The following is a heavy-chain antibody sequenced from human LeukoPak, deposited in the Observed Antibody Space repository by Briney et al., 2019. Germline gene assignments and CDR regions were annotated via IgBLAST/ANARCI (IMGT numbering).Heavy chain of an antibody. CDR1: GGTFSSYA. D-gene: IGHD7-27*01. J-gene: IGHJ6*02. CDR2: LIPIFGTA. Sequence: SVKVSCKASGGTFSSYAISWVRQAPGQGLEWMGGLIPIFGTANYAQKFKGRVTITADESTSTAYMELSSLRSEDTAVYYCARGSTGVYYYYGMDVWGQGTTVTVSS. V-gene: IGHV1-69*13. CDR3: ARGSTGVYYYYGMDV.